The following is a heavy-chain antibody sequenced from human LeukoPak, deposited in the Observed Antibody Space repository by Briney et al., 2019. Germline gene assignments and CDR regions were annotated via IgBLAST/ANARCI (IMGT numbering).Heavy chain of an antibody. J-gene: IGHJ4*02. Sequence: GRSLRLSCAASGFTFSTYWMSWVRQAPGKGLEWVANIKQDGSEKYYVDSVKGRFTISRDNAKNSLYLQMNSLRAEDTAMYYCARDSAGNDYWGQGTLVTVSS. V-gene: IGHV3-7*01. CDR2: IKQDGSEK. CDR1: GFTFSTYW. D-gene: IGHD6-13*01. CDR3: ARDSAGNDY.